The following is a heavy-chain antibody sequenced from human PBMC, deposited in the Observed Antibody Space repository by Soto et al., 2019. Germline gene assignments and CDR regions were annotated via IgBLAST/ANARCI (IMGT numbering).Heavy chain of an antibody. D-gene: IGHD3-22*01. V-gene: IGHV1-69*13. CDR1: GGTFSSYA. CDR2: IIPIFGTA. Sequence: SVKVSCKASGGTFSSYAISWVRQAPGQGLEWMGGIIPIFGTANYAQKFQGRVTITADESTSTAYMELSSLRSEDTAVYYCARARANYYDSSGYYLHAFDIWGQGTMVTV. CDR3: ARARANYYDSSGYYLHAFDI. J-gene: IGHJ3*02.